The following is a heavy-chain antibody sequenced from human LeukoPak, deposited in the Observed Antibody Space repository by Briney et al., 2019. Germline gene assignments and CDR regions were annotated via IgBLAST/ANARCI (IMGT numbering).Heavy chain of an antibody. CDR1: GGSISSYY. J-gene: IGHJ4*02. V-gene: IGHV4-59*01. CDR2: IYYSGST. D-gene: IGHD5-12*01. Sequence: PSETLSLTCTVSGGSISSYYWSWIRQPPGKGLEWIGYIYYSGSTNYNPSLKSRVTISVDTSKNQFSLKLSSVTAADTAVYYCASADIGIDYWGQGTLVTVSS. CDR3: ASADIGIDY.